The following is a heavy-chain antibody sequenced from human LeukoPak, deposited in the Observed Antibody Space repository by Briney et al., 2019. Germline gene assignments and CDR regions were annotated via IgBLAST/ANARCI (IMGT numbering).Heavy chain of an antibody. CDR1: GFTFSSYA. J-gene: IGHJ5*02. D-gene: IGHD2-21*02. V-gene: IGHV3-23*01. CDR2: ISGSGGST. Sequence: PGGSLTLSCAPSGFTFSSYAMSWVRQAPGKGPEWVSAISGSGGSTYYAGSVKGRFTISRDNSKNTLYLQMNSLRAENTAVYYCAKEGPYCGGDCYFEGNWFDRWGQGTLVTVSS. CDR3: AKEGPYCGGDCYFEGNWFDR.